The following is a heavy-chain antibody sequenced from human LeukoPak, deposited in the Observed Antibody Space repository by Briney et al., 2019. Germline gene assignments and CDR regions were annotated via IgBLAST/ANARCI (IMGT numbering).Heavy chain of an antibody. CDR3: ANSYVWGSYRQDY. CDR1: GFTFSSYG. V-gene: IGHV3-30*02. D-gene: IGHD3-16*02. J-gene: IGHJ4*02. Sequence: GGSLRLSCAASGFTFSSYGMHCVRQAPGKGLEWVAFIRYDGSNKYYADSVKGRFTISRDNSKTTLYLQMNSLRAEDTAVYYCANSYVWGSYRQDYWGQGPLVTVSS. CDR2: IRYDGSNK.